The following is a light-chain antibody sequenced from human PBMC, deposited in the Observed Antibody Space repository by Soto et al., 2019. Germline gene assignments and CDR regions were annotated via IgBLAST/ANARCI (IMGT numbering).Light chain of an antibody. CDR3: XXXXXXPXT. CDR1: QYINTR. Sequence: EIVLTQSPATLSSFPGDRVTLSCRASQYINTRLAWYQHRPGQAPRLLIYDASNRATGIPARFSGSGSGTDFTLTISSLEPDDFAXXXXXXXXXXPXTFGQGTR. J-gene: IGKJ5*01. V-gene: IGKV3D-11*03. CDR2: DAS.